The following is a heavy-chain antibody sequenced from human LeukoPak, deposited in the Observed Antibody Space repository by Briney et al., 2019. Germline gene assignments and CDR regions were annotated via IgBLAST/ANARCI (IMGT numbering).Heavy chain of an antibody. V-gene: IGHV3-23*01. J-gene: IGHJ4*02. Sequence: PGGSLRLSCAASGFTFSRYAMSWVRQAPGKGLEWVSVISGSGSSTYHADSAKGRFTISRDNSKNTLYLQMNSLRAEDTAVYYCANDGVTISGVVIPFDYWGQGTLVTVSS. D-gene: IGHD3-3*01. CDR2: ISGSGSST. CDR1: GFTFSRYA. CDR3: ANDGVTISGVVIPFDY.